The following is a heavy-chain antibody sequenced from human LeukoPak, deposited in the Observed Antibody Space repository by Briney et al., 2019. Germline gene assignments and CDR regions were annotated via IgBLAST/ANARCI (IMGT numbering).Heavy chain of an antibody. CDR3: AKEARAVTDIFDS. J-gene: IGHJ4*02. CDR2: ISDSGGST. D-gene: IGHD6-19*01. Sequence: PGGSLRLSCAASGFTFSSYGMSWVRQAPGKGLEWVSGISDSGGSTYYADSVRGRFTISRDNSKNTLYLQMNSLRAEDTATYYCAKEARAVTDIFDSWGQGTLVTVSS. CDR1: GFTFSSYG. V-gene: IGHV3-23*01.